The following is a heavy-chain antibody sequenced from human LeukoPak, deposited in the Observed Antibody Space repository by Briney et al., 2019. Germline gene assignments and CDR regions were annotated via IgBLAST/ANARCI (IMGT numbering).Heavy chain of an antibody. V-gene: IGHV1-69*04. CDR2: IIPILGIA. J-gene: IGHJ6*02. D-gene: IGHD3-10*01. CDR1: GGTFSSYA. Sequence: ASVKVSCKASGGTFSSYAISWVRQAPGQGLEWMGRIIPILGIANYAQKFQGRVTITADKSTSTAYMELSSLRSEDTAVYYCARDSRYYYGSGSYSPIDYYYYYGMDVWAKGPRSPSP. CDR3: ARDSRYYYGSGSYSPIDYYYYYGMDV.